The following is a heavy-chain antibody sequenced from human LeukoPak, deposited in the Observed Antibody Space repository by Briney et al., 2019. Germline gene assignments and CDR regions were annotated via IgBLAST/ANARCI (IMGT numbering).Heavy chain of an antibody. CDR1: GGSISGYY. J-gene: IGHJ4*02. V-gene: IGHV4-59*01. CDR2: IYYSGST. D-gene: IGHD6-13*01. Sequence: SETLSLTCTVSGGSISGYYWSWIRQPPGKGLEYIGYIYYSGSTNYSPSLKNRVTISVDTSKNQFSLKLSSVTAADTAVYYCARDRSAAPPDYWGQGTLVTVSS. CDR3: ARDRSAAPPDY.